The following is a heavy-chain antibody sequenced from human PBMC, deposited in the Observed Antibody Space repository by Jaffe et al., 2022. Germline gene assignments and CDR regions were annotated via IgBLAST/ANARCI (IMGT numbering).Heavy chain of an antibody. J-gene: IGHJ4*02. CDR2: ISSSGSTI. CDR3: AGGNLAYCGGDCYSGFDY. D-gene: IGHD2-21*02. Sequence: EVQLVESGGGLVQPGGSLRLSCAASGFTFSSYEMNWVRQAPGKGLEWVSYISSSGSTIYYADSVKGRFTISRDNAKNSLYLQMNSLRAEDTAVYYCAGGNLAYCGGDCYSGFDYWGQGTLVTVSS. CDR1: GFTFSSYE. V-gene: IGHV3-48*03.